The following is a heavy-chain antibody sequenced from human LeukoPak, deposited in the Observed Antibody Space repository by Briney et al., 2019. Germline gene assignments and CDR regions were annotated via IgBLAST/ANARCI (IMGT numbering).Heavy chain of an antibody. V-gene: IGHV4-34*01. CDR3: ARVRAIGVGRRYYFDY. J-gene: IGHJ4*02. CDR2: INHSGIT. CDR1: GGSFSGYF. Sequence: SETLSLTCAVYGGSFSGYFWSWIRQPPVKGLEWIGEINHSGITNYNPSLQSRVTISVDTSNNQFSLKLSSVTAADTAVYYCARVRAIGVGRRYYFDYWGQGTLVTVSS. D-gene: IGHD3-16*01.